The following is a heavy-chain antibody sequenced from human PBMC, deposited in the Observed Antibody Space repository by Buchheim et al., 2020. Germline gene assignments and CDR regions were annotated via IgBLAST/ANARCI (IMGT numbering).Heavy chain of an antibody. J-gene: IGHJ6*02. CDR1: GGSFSGYY. CDR2: INHSGST. D-gene: IGHD2-21*02. Sequence: QVQLQQRGAGLLKPSETLSLTCAVYGGSFSGYYWSWIRQPPGKGLEWIGEINHSGSTNYNPSLKSRVTISLDKSKTQFSLKLSSVTAADTAVYYCARGRALVTGYYYGMDVWGQGTT. CDR3: ARGRALVTGYYYGMDV. V-gene: IGHV4-34*01.